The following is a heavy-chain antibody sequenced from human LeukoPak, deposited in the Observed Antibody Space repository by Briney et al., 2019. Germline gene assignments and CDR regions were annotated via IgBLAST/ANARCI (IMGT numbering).Heavy chain of an antibody. D-gene: IGHD3-3*01. CDR3: ARVSEDFPKGNWFDP. CDR1: GGSISSGDYY. V-gene: IGHV4-30-4*08. J-gene: IGHJ5*02. Sequence: SETLSLTCTVSGGSISSGDYYWSWIRQPPGKGLEWIGYIYYSGSTYYNPSLKSRVTISVDTSKNQFSLKLSSVTAADTAVYYCARVSEDFPKGNWFDPWGQGTLVTVSS. CDR2: IYYSGST.